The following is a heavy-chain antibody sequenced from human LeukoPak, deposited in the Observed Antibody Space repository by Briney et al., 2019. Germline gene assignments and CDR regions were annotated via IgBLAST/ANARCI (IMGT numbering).Heavy chain of an antibody. J-gene: IGHJ4*02. D-gene: IGHD5-18*01. V-gene: IGHV3-48*02. CDR1: GFTFNNYI. Sequence: PGGSLRLSCAASGFTFNNYIMTWVRQAPGRGLEWVSYISSGSGTMYHADSVKGRFTISRDNAKKSLYLQMNSLRDEDTAVYYCARAVLGYSWVYDYWGQGTLVTVSS. CDR2: ISSGSGTM. CDR3: ARAVLGYSWVYDY.